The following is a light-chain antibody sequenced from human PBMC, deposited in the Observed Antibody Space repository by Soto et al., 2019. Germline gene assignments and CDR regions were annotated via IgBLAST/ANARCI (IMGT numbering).Light chain of an antibody. CDR2: KAS. CDR1: QSISDL. CDR3: QQSYSPPWT. V-gene: IGKV1-5*03. Sequence: DLQMTPSPSTLSASVDDRVTITCRASQSISDLLAWYQQKPGEAPKLLIFKASNLETGVPSRFSGSGAGTEFTLTISSLQPKDFASYYCQQSYSPPWTFGQGTMVDIK. J-gene: IGKJ1*01.